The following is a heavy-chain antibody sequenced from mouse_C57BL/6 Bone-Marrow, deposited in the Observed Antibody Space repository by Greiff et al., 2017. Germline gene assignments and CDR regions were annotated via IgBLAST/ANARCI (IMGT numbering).Heavy chain of an antibody. J-gene: IGHJ2*01. CDR1: GFNINDDY. CDR2: IDPENGDT. Sequence: VQLQQSGAELVRPGASVKLSCTASGFNINDDYMHWVKQRPEQGLEWIGWIDPENGDTEYASKFQGKATITADTSSNTAYLQLSSLTSEDTAVYYCTTSPTAAFDYWGQGTTLTVSS. CDR3: TTSPTAAFDY. V-gene: IGHV14-4*01. D-gene: IGHD2-10*01.